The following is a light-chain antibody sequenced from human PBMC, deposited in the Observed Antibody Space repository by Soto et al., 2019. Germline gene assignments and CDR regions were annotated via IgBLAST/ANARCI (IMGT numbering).Light chain of an antibody. CDR1: SSDIGYYNY. V-gene: IGLV2-14*01. CDR2: QVT. Sequence: QSVLTQPASVSGSPGQSITISCTGTSSDIGYYNYVSWFQQHPGKAPKLIISQVTNRPSGISTRFSGSKSGNTASLTISGLQAEDQALYSCSSNTIGSTYVFGTGTKVTVL. CDR3: SSNTIGSTYV. J-gene: IGLJ1*01.